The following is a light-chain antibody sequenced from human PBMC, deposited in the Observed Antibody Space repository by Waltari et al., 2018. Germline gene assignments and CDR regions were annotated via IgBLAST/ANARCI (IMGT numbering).Light chain of an antibody. V-gene: IGKV3-20*01. J-gene: IGKJ4*01. CDR1: QTLRTTY. Sequence: EIVLTQSPGTLPLTPGSRATLPCRASQTLRTTYLAWYQQKPGQAPTLLIYGASSRATGIPDRFSGSGSGTDFSLTISSLEPEDFAVYYCQQYDISPLTFGGGTKVEIK. CDR3: QQYDISPLT. CDR2: GAS.